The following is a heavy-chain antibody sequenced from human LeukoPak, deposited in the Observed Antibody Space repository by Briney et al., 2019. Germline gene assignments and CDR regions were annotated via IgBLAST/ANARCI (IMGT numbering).Heavy chain of an antibody. CDR3: ARGPRIVGATTYLDY. CDR1: GYTFTGYY. CDR2: INPNSGGT. D-gene: IGHD1-26*01. Sequence: ASVKVSCEASGYTFTGYYMHWVRQAPGQGLEWMGWINPNSGGTNYAQKFQGRVTMTRDTSISTAYMELSRLRSDDTAVYYCARGPRIVGATTYLDYWGQGTLVTVSS. J-gene: IGHJ4*02. V-gene: IGHV1-2*02.